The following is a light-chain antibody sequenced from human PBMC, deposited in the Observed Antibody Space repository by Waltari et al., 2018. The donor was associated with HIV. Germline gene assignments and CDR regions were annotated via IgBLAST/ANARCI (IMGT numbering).Light chain of an antibody. CDR3: QTWDTGPWV. V-gene: IGLV4-69*02. CDR2: LNSDGSH. Sequence: QLILTQSPSASASLGAPVRLTCTLSGGHSSYAIAWHQLQPEKGPRYLMKLNSDGSHTKGDGIPDRFSGTSSGTERFLTISSLQSDGEADYYCQTWDTGPWVFGGGTKLTVL. J-gene: IGLJ3*02. CDR1: GGHSSYA.